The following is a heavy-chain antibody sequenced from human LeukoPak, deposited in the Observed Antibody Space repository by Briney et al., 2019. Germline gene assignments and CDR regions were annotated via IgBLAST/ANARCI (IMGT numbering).Heavy chain of an antibody. CDR3: ARDQHCSGGSCYYGYYYYYGMDV. Sequence: ASVKVSCKASGYTFTSYGISWVRQAPGQGLEWMGWISAYDGNRNYAQKLQGRVTMTTDTSTSTAYMELRSLRSDDTAVYYCARDQHCSGGSCYYGYYYYYGMDVWGKGTTVTVSS. J-gene: IGHJ6*04. CDR2: ISAYDGNR. CDR1: GYTFTSYG. D-gene: IGHD2-15*01. V-gene: IGHV1-18*04.